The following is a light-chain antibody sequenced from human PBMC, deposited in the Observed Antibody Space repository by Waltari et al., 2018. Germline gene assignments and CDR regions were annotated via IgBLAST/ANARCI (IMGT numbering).Light chain of an antibody. CDR3: SSYTGSYSFVI. J-gene: IGLJ2*01. CDR1: NRDLGAFTY. CDR2: DVS. Sequence: QSALTQPRSVSGSPGPSINISCTGTNRDLGAFTYVSWYQHHPGKAPKLIIYDVSTRPSGVPDRFSGSKSGNTASLTISGLQAEDEATYYCSSYTGSYSFVIFGGGTEMTVL. V-gene: IGLV2-11*01.